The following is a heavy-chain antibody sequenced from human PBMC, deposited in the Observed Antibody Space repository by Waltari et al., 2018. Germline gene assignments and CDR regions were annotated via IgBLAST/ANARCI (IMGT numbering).Heavy chain of an antibody. CDR3: ARDLGRGLFLDS. Sequence: WWRWVRQAPDKGLEWIGQVHRSGRTNYNPSFASRAIVSLDTSMNKFSLRILSATAADTAVYFCARDLGRGLFLDSWGQGTLVTVSP. D-gene: IGHD2-15*01. CDR1: W. CDR2: VHRSGRT. J-gene: IGHJ4*02. V-gene: IGHV4-4*01.